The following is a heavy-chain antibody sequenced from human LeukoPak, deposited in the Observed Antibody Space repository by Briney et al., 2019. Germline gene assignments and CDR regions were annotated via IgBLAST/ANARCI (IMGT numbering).Heavy chain of an antibody. CDR2: IYYSGST. V-gene: IGHV4-59*01. Sequence: SETLSLTYTVSGDSLSSYSWNWIRQPPGKGLAWIGYIYYSGSTNYNPSLKSRVTISVDTSKNQFSLKLSSVTAADTAVYYCARRPIADNWFDPWGQGTLVTVSS. CDR1: GDSLSSYS. D-gene: IGHD2-21*01. J-gene: IGHJ5*02. CDR3: ARRPIADNWFDP.